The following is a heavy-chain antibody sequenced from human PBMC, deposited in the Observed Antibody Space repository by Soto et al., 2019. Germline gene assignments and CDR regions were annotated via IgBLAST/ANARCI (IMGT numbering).Heavy chain of an antibody. CDR1: GFSLSNARMG. V-gene: IGHV2-26*01. J-gene: IGHJ4*02. D-gene: IGHD2-15*01. Sequence: QVTLKESGPVLVKPTETLTLTCTVSGFSLSNARMGVSWIRQPPGKALEWLAHIFSNDEKSYSTSLKSRLTISNDTSKRQVVLTMTTMDPVDTATYYCARRGYYCSGGSCFPKAYDYWGQGTLVTVSS. CDR2: IFSNDEK. CDR3: ARRGYYCSGGSCFPKAYDY.